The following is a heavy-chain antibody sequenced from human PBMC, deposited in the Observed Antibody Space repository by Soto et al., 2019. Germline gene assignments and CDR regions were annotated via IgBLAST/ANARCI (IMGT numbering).Heavy chain of an antibody. V-gene: IGHV4-39*01. CDR1: GGSISSSSYY. D-gene: IGHD6-19*01. Sequence: SETLSLTCTVSGGSISSSSYYWGWIRQPPGKGLGWIGSIYYSGSTYYNPSLKSRVTISVDTSKNQFSLKLSSVTAADTAVYYCARTRAVWFDPWGQGTLVTVS. CDR3: ARTRAVWFDP. CDR2: IYYSGST. J-gene: IGHJ5*02.